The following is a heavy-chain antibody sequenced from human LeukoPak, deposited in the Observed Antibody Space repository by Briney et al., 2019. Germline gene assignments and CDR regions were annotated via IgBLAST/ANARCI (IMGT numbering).Heavy chain of an antibody. V-gene: IGHV1-3*01. D-gene: IGHD4-17*01. CDR2: INAGNGKT. CDR1: GYIFTDYA. Sequence: GASVKASCKASGYIFTDYAIQWVRQAPGQGLEWMGWINAGNGKTKYSQKFQGRVTITRDTSASTAYMELSGLRSDDTAVYYCARARWTSTVTTYYLDFWGQGTLVTVSS. J-gene: IGHJ4*02. CDR3: ARARWTSTVTTYYLDF.